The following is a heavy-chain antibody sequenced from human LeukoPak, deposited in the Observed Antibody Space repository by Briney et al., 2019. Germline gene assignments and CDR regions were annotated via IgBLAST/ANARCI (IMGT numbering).Heavy chain of an antibody. CDR2: IYYSGST. D-gene: IGHD6-19*01. CDR1: GVSISSYY. J-gene: IGHJ4*02. Sequence: SETLSLTCTVSGVSISSYYWSWIRQPPGKGLEWIGYIYYSGSTNYNPSLKSRVTISVDTSKNQFSLKLSSVTAADTAVYYCARLVRGQWLVRFDYWGQGALVTVSS. CDR3: ARLVRGQWLVRFDY. V-gene: IGHV4-59*08.